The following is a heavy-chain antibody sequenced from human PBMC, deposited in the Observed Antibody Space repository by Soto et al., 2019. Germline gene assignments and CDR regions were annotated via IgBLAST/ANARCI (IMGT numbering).Heavy chain of an antibody. CDR2: IYYSGST. CDR1: GGSISSYY. D-gene: IGHD2-21*02. CDR3: AGGELAFCGGDCYSYAFDI. V-gene: IGHV4-59*01. Sequence: SETLSLTCTVSGGSISSYYWSWIRQPPGKGLEWIGYIYYSGSTNYNPSLKSRVTISVDTSKNQFSLKLSSVTAADTAVYYCAGGELAFCGGDCYSYAFDIWGQGKMVTVSS. J-gene: IGHJ3*02.